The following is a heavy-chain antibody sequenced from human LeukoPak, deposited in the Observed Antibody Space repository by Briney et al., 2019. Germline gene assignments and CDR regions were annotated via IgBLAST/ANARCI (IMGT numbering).Heavy chain of an antibody. V-gene: IGHV1-18*01. D-gene: IGHD1-26*01. J-gene: IGHJ4*02. Sequence: GASVKVSCKTSGYSFTKYGISWVXXXPGXXXXXXXXISGYSGNTNYAPKLQGRVTMTTDTSTSTAYMELSSLTSADTATYYCARVGATYGDPLEYDYWGQGTLVTVSS. CDR3: ARVGATYGDPLEYDY. CDR1: GYSFTKYG. CDR2: ISGYSGNT.